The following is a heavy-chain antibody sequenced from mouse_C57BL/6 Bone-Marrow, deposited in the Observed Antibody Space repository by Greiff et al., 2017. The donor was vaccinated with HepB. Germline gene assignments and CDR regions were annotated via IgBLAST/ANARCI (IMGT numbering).Heavy chain of an antibody. Sequence: VQLQQSGGGLVKPGGSLKLSCAASGFTFSDYGMHWVRQAPEKGLEWVAYISSGSSTIYYADTVKGRFTISRDNAKNTLFLQMTSLRSEDTAMYYCARNGYYEYFDVWGTGTTVTVSS. CDR3: ARNGYYEYFDV. D-gene: IGHD2-3*01. CDR1: GFTFSDYG. CDR2: ISSGSSTI. V-gene: IGHV5-17*01. J-gene: IGHJ1*03.